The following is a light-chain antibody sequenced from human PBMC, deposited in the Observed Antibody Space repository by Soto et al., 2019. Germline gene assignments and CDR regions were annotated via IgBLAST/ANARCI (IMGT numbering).Light chain of an antibody. J-gene: IGKJ4*01. CDR2: GAS. CDR1: ESIFSK. CDR3: QQYNNWPST. Sequence: EVVMTQFPATLSVSPGERATLSCRASESIFSKLAWYQQKVGQTPRLVIFGASTRATGIPDRFSGSESGTDFTLTISSLQSEDFGIYYCQQYNNWPSTFGGGTKLEI. V-gene: IGKV3-15*01.